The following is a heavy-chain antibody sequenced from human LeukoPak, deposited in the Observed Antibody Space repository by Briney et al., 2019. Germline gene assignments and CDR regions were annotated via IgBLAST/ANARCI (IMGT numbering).Heavy chain of an antibody. CDR1: GFTFSSYA. Sequence: GGSLRLSCAASGFTFSSYAMRWVRQAPGKGLEWVSTISGSGASTYYAESVKGRFTISRDNLKNTVYLQMNSLRADDTAVYYCVKGMTPFYYGMDVWGQGTTVTVSS. V-gene: IGHV3-23*01. CDR2: ISGSGAST. CDR3: VKGMTPFYYGMDV. J-gene: IGHJ6*02.